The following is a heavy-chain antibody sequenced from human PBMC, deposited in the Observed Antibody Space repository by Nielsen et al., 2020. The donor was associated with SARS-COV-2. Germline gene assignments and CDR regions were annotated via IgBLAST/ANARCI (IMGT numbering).Heavy chain of an antibody. D-gene: IGHD3/OR15-3a*01. J-gene: IGHJ4*02. V-gene: IGHV1-3*04. CDR3: ARGAWTGSQLHDY. CDR1: GYTFTAYA. CDR2: INSDSGNT. Sequence: ASVKVSCKASGYTFTAYAIHWVRQDPGQRLEWMGWINSDSGNTKYSQKFRGRVTMTTDTSTSTAYMELRSLRSDDTAVYYCARGAWTGSQLHDYWGQGTLVTVSS.